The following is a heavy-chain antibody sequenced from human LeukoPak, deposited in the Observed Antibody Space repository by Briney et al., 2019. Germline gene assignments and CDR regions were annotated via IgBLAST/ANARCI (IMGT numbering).Heavy chain of an antibody. CDR1: GGSISSYY. CDR3: ARDRRYDILTGPRFDY. Sequence: PETLSLTCTVSGGSISSYYWSWIRQPPGKGLEWIGYIYYSGSTNYNPSLKSRVTISVDTSKNQFSLKLSSVTAADTAVYYCARDRRYDILTGPRFDYWGQGTLVTVSS. J-gene: IGHJ4*02. CDR2: IYYSGST. D-gene: IGHD3-9*01. V-gene: IGHV4-59*01.